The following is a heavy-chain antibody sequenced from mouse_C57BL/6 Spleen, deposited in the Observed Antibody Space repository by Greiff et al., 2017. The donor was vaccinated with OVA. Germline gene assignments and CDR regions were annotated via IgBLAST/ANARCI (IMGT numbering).Heavy chain of an antibody. J-gene: IGHJ4*01. CDR3: AKKEDDYDGYAMDY. Sequence: QVQLQQSGPGLVQPSQSLSITCTVSGFSLTSYGVHWVRQSPGKGLEWLGVIWRGGSTDYNAAFMSRLSITKDNSKSQVFFKMNSLQADDTAIYYCAKKEDDYDGYAMDYWGQGTSVTVSS. V-gene: IGHV2-5*01. CDR2: IWRGGST. CDR1: GFSLTSYG. D-gene: IGHD2-4*01.